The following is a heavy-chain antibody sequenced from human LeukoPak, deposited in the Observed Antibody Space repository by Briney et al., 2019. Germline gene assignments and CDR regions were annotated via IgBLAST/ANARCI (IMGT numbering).Heavy chain of an antibody. D-gene: IGHD1-1*01. V-gene: IGHV3-21*01. CDR1: GFPFSSHA. CDR2: ISNGKT. J-gene: IGHJ6*03. CDR3: ARGPPRGKYYYMDV. Sequence: GGSLRLSCVASGFPFSSHAMSWVRQPPGKGLEWVSAISNGKTYYADSVRGRFTISRDNAKNSLYLQMNSLTAGDTAVYYCARGPPRGKYYYMDVWGKGTTVTVSS.